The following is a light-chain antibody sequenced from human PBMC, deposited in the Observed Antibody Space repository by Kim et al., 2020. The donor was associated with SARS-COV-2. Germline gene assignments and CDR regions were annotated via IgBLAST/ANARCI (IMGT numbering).Light chain of an antibody. V-gene: IGLV3-1*01. CDR3: QAWDSSTVV. CDR1: KLGVKY. J-gene: IGLJ2*01. Sequence: VAPGQQASFTCSGEKLGVKYACCYQQKPGQSPGLVIYQDNKRPSGIPERFSGSNSGNTATLTISGTQAMDEADYYCQAWDSSTVVFGGGTQLTVL. CDR2: QDN.